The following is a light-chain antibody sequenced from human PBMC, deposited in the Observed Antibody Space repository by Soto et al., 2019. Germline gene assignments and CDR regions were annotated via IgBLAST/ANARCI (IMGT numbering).Light chain of an antibody. CDR3: SSYTSSSTGV. CDR2: EVS. J-gene: IGLJ1*01. V-gene: IGLV2-14*01. CDR1: SSDVGGYNF. Sequence: QSVLTQPASVSGSPGQSITISCTGTSSDVGGYNFVSWYQHHPGKAPKLMIYEVSNRPSGVSSRFSGSKSGNTASLTISGLQAEDEADYYCSSYTSSSTGVFGTATKVTVL.